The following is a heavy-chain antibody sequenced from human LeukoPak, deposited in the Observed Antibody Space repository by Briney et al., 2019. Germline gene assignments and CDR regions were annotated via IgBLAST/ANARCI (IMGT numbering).Heavy chain of an antibody. V-gene: IGHV4-38-2*02. CDR1: GYSISSGYY. Sequence: SETLSLTCTVSGYSISSGYYWGWIRQPPGKGLEWIGSIYHSGSTYYNPSLKSRVTISVDTSKNQFSLKLSSVTAADTAVYYCARSPTKRVPEDYWGQGTLVTVSS. J-gene: IGHJ4*02. CDR2: IYHSGST. CDR3: ARSPTKRVPEDY.